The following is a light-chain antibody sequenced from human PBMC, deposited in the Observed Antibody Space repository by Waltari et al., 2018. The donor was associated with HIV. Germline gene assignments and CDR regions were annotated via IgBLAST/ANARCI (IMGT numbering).Light chain of an antibody. CDR2: YKSDSDK. CDR1: SGFNVGTYR. Sequence: QAVLTQPASLSASPGASASLTCTLRSGFNVGTYRIYWYQQQPGSPPQYLLRYKSDSDKQQGSGVPSRFSGSKDASANAGILLISGLQSEDEADYYCMIWHNSAWVFGGGTKLTVL. CDR3: MIWHNSAWV. J-gene: IGLJ3*02. V-gene: IGLV5-45*01.